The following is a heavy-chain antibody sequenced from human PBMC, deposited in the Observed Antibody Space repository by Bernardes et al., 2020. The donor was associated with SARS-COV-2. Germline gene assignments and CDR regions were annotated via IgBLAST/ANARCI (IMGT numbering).Heavy chain of an antibody. CDR3: ARDSKITMISTEAEGRVY. J-gene: IGHJ4*02. Sequence: GGSLRLSCAASGFTFSSYAMHWVRQAPGKGLEWVAVISYDGSNKYYADSVKGRFTISRDNSKNTLYLQMNSLRAEDTAVYYCARDSKITMISTEAEGRVYWGQGTLVTVSS. V-gene: IGHV3-30-3*01. CDR1: GFTFSSYA. D-gene: IGHD3-22*01. CDR2: ISYDGSNK.